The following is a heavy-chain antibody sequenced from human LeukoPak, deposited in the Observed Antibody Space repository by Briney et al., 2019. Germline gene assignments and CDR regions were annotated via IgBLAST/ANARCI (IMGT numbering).Heavy chain of an antibody. V-gene: IGHV1-8*01. CDR1: GYTFTSYD. CDR2: INPNSHKT. Sequence: ASVKVSCKASGYTFTSYDINWVRQSTGQGLEWMGWINPNSHKTGYAQKFQGRVTMTWNTSITTASMELSSLRSEDTAVYFCAGGRSGYPDYWGQGTLVTVSS. D-gene: IGHD3-22*01. J-gene: IGHJ4*02. CDR3: AGGRSGYPDY.